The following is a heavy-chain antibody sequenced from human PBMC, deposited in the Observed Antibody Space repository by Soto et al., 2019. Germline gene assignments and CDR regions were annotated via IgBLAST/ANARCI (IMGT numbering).Heavy chain of an antibody. J-gene: IGHJ4*02. V-gene: IGHV3-33*01. CDR1: GFTFSSYG. CDR3: ARDLPYYDFWSGYAAGY. CDR2: IWYDGSNK. Sequence: ESGGGVVQPGRSLRLSCAASGFTFSSYGMHWVRQAPGKGLEWVAVIWYDGSNKYYADSVKGRFTISRDNSKNTLYLQMNSLRAEDTAVYYCARDLPYYDFWSGYAAGYWGQGTLVTVSS. D-gene: IGHD3-3*01.